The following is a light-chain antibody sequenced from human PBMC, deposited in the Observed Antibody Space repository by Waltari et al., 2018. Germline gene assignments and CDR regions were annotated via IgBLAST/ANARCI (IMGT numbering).Light chain of an antibody. Sequence: QSALTQPASVSGSPGQSITISCTGTSTDVGSYHYVSWYQQYPGKAPQLIIYDVTQRPSGISTRFSGSKSGNTASLTISGLQAEDEADYFCNSHSTTTPVVFGGGTKVTVL. CDR2: DVT. J-gene: IGLJ2*01. CDR3: NSHSTTTPVV. CDR1: STDVGSYHY. V-gene: IGLV2-14*03.